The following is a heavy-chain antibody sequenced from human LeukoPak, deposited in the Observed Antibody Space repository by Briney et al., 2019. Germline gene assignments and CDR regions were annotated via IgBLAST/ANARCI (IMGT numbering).Heavy chain of an antibody. Sequence: GGSLRLSCAASGFTLSNHGMHWVRQAPGKGLEWVAVIWNDGSQKYYADSVKGRFTVSRDNSESTLYLQMESLRVEDTAIYYCATDWAWGGFDHWGQGALVTVSS. CDR1: GFTLSNHG. J-gene: IGHJ4*02. V-gene: IGHV3-33*01. CDR2: IWNDGSQK. D-gene: IGHD3-16*01. CDR3: ATDWAWGGFDH.